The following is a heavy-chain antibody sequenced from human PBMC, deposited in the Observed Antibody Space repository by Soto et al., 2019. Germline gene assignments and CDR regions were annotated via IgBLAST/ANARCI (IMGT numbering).Heavy chain of an antibody. CDR2: ISYSGST. CDR3: ARGYGSIWNWFDH. Sequence: TLSLTCTVAGCSIRGGDYYWSWIRQHPGKGLEWIGHISYSGSTSYNPSLKSRITMSVDTSKNQFSLRLRSVTAADTAVYYCARGYGSIWNWFDHWGQGTLVTVSS. V-gene: IGHV4-31*03. CDR1: GCSIRGGDYY. D-gene: IGHD6-13*01. J-gene: IGHJ5*02.